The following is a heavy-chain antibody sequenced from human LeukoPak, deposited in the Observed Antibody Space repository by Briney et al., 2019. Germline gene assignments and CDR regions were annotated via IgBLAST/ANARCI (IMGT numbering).Heavy chain of an antibody. Sequence: ASVKVSCKASGCTFTSYDINWVRQATGQGLEWMGWMNPNSGNTGYAQKFQGRVTMTRNTSISTAYMELSSLRSEDTAVYYCARGLATYYDFWSGYYAGQHFDYWGQGTLVTVSS. CDR2: MNPNSGNT. D-gene: IGHD3-3*01. V-gene: IGHV1-8*01. CDR1: GCTFTSYD. CDR3: ARGLATYYDFWSGYYAGQHFDY. J-gene: IGHJ4*02.